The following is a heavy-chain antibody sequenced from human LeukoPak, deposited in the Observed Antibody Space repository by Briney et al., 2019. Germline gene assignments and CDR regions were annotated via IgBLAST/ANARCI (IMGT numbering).Heavy chain of an antibody. V-gene: IGHV1-69*06. CDR2: IIPIFGTA. CDR1: GGTFSSYA. J-gene: IGHJ5*02. CDR3: ARDQGYYYDSSGYYYTNWFDP. D-gene: IGHD3-22*01. Sequence: AASVKVSCKASGGTFSSYAISWVRQAPGQGLEWMGGIIPIFGTANYAQKFQGRVTITADKSTSTAYMELSSLRSEDTAVYYCARDQGYYYDSSGYYYTNWFDPWGQGTLVTVSS.